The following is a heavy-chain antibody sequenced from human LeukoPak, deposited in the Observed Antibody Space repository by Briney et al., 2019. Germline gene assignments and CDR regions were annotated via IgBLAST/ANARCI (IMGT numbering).Heavy chain of an antibody. CDR3: ARGAKTSDILTGSYRPWLDP. J-gene: IGHJ5*02. CDR2: IYTSGST. CDR1: GGSISSYY. D-gene: IGHD3-9*01. V-gene: IGHV4-4*07. Sequence: SETLSLTCTVSGGSISSYYWSWIRQPAGKGLEWIGRIYTSGSTNYNPSLKSRVTMSVDTSKNQFSLKLNSVTAADTAVYFCARGAKTSDILTGSYRPWLDPWGQGTLVTVSS.